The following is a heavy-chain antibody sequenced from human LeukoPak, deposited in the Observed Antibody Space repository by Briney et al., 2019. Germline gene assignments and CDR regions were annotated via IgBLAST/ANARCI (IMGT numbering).Heavy chain of an antibody. D-gene: IGHD3-22*01. CDR3: ARRSYYYDSSGYLSYLGDFDY. V-gene: IGHV3-20*04. CDR1: GFTFSSYS. Sequence: GGSLRLSCAASGFTFSSYSMNWVRQAPGKGLEWVSGINWNGGSTGYADSVKGRFTISRDNAKNSLYLQMNSLRAEDTALYYCARRSYYYDSSGYLSYLGDFDYWGQGTLVTVSS. J-gene: IGHJ4*02. CDR2: INWNGGST.